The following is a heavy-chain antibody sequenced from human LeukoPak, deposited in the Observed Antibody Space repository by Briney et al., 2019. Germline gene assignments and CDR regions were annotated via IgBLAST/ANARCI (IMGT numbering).Heavy chain of an antibody. D-gene: IGHD1-26*01. CDR1: GFTFDDFA. V-gene: IGHV3-74*01. CDR3: ARGGYSGSQTRTGFDY. CDR2: INSDGSST. Sequence: PGRSLRLSCAASGFTFDDFAMHWVRQAPGKGLVWVSRINSDGSSTSYADSVKGRFTVSRDNSKNTLYLQMNSLRAEDTAVYYCARGGYSGSQTRTGFDYWGQGTLVTVSS. J-gene: IGHJ4*02.